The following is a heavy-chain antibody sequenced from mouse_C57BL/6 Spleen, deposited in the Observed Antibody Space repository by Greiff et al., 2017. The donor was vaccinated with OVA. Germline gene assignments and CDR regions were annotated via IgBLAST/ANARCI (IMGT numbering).Heavy chain of an antibody. CDR3: ARRGSSDYAMDY. V-gene: IGHV5-6*01. J-gene: IGHJ4*01. CDR1: GFTFSSYG. CDR2: ISSGGSYT. D-gene: IGHD1-3*01. Sequence: EVQRVESGGDLVKPGGSLKLSCAASGFTFSSYGMSWVRQTPDKRLEWVATISSGGSYTYYPDSVKGRVTISRDNAKNTLYLQMSSLKSEDTAMYYCARRGSSDYAMDYWGQGTSVTVSS.